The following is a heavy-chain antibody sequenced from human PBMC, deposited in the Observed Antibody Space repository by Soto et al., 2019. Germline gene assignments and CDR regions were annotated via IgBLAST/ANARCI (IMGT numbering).Heavy chain of an antibody. J-gene: IGHJ4*02. CDR3: ARATVGYCSGGSCYPFAD. CDR1: GGSISSGGYY. V-gene: IGHV4-31*03. Sequence: SETLSLTCTVSGGSISSGGYYWSWIRQHPGKGLEWIGYIYYSGSTYYNPSLKSRVTISVDTSKNQFSLKLSSVTAADTAVYYCARATVGYCSGGSCYPFADWGQGTLVTVSS. CDR2: IYYSGST. D-gene: IGHD2-15*01.